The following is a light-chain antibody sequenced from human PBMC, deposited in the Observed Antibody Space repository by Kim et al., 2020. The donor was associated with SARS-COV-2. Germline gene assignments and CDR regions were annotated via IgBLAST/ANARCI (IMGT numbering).Light chain of an antibody. J-gene: IGLJ3*02. CDR1: SSNIGSNS. CDR2: SHT. CDR3: AAWDDSLNGPV. V-gene: IGLV1-44*01. Sequence: GHRLTISCSGSSSNIGSNSLNWYQQFPGAAPKLLFYSHTHRPSGVPDRFSGSKSGTSAYLAISGLQSEDETDYYCAAWDDSLNGPVFGGGTKVTVL.